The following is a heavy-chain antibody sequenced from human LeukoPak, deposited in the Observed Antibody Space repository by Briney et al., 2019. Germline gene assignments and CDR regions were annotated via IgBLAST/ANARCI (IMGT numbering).Heavy chain of an antibody. CDR2: IYTSGNT. V-gene: IGHV4-4*07. Sequence: SETLSLTCTVSGGSISGYYWNWIRQPAGKGLEWIGRIYTSGNTNYNPSLKSRVTMSVDTSKNQSFLKLFSVTAADTAVYYCARDLGGYNYGYSFDFWGQGTLVTVSS. CDR3: ARDLGGYNYGYSFDF. D-gene: IGHD5-18*01. CDR1: GGSISGYY. J-gene: IGHJ4*02.